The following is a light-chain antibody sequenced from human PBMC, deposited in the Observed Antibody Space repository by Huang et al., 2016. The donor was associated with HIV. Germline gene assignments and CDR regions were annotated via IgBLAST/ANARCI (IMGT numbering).Light chain of an antibody. CDR1: QAISNY. J-gene: IGKJ1*01. Sequence: DIQMTQSPPSLSAFVGDRVTITCRASQAISNYLAWYQLTPGKVPKLLIYGASTLQSVVPSRFSGSGSGTDFTLTISSLQPEDVAVYFCQKYDSAPRTFGQGTRVEIK. CDR3: QKYDSAPRT. V-gene: IGKV1-27*01. CDR2: GAS.